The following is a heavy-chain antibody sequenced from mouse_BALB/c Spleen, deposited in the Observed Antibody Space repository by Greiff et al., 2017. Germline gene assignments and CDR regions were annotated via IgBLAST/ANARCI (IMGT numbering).Heavy chain of an antibody. V-gene: IGHV5-17*02. CDR1: GFTFSSFG. CDR2: ISSGSSTI. J-gene: IGHJ4*01. CDR3: ARQVGQRGYAMDY. Sequence: EVKLVESGGGLVQPGGSRKLSCAASGFTFSSFGMHWVRQAPEKGLEWVAYISSGSSTIYYADTVKGRFTISRDNPKNTLFLQMTSLRSEDTAMYYCARQVGQRGYAMDYWGQGTSVTVSS. D-gene: IGHD1-1*01.